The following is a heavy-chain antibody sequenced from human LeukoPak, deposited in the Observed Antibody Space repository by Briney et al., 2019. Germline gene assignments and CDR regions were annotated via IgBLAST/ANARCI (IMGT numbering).Heavy chain of an antibody. Sequence: GGSLRLSCAASGFTFTTYWMTWVRQAPGKGLEWVASINQDGTEKYYVDSVKGRFTISRDNAKNSLYLQMNSLRVEDTAVYYCASFYSSGWEPLFDYWGQGTLVTVSS. V-gene: IGHV3-7*01. CDR2: INQDGTEK. D-gene: IGHD6-19*01. CDR3: ASFYSSGWEPLFDY. CDR1: GFTFTTYW. J-gene: IGHJ4*02.